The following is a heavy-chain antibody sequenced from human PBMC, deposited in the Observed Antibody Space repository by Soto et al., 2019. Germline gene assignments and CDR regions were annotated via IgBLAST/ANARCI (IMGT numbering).Heavy chain of an antibody. CDR1: GGTFSSYA. J-gene: IGHJ6*02. V-gene: IGHV1-69*06. CDR3: ASPTREWLPPARDYYYGMDV. D-gene: IGHD3-3*01. Sequence: QVQLVQSGAEVKKPGSSVKVSCKASGGTFSSYASSWVRQAPGQGLEWMGGIIPIFGTANYAQKFQGRVTITADKPTSTAYMELSSLRSEDTAVYYCASPTREWLPPARDYYYGMDVWGQGTTVTVSS. CDR2: IIPIFGTA.